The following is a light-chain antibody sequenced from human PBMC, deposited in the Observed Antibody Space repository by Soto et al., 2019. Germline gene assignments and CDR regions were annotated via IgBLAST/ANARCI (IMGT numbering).Light chain of an antibody. CDR3: QQYNNWPMYS. Sequence: EIVMTQSPATLSVSPGERATLSCRASQSVYNKFAWYQQRPGQAPRLLIYGASTRATGIPARFSGGGSGTEFSLTISSLLSEDVAVYYCQQYNNWPMYSFGQGTRLEIK. J-gene: IGKJ2*01. V-gene: IGKV3-15*01. CDR2: GAS. CDR1: QSVYNK.